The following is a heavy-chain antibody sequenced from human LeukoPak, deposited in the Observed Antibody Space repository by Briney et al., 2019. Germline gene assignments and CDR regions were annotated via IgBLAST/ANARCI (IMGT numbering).Heavy chain of an antibody. CDR3: VRDNFGDYLPFF. J-gene: IGHJ4*02. V-gene: IGHV3-21*01. Sequence: GGSLRLSCADSGFSFNTYSMNWVRQAPGKGLEWVSSISPSSDGIFYADSLRGRFTVSRYNAKNLLYLHLNSLRVEDTAVYFCVRDNFGDYLPFFWGQGTLVTVSS. CDR1: GFSFNTYS. CDR2: ISPSSDGI. D-gene: IGHD4-17*01.